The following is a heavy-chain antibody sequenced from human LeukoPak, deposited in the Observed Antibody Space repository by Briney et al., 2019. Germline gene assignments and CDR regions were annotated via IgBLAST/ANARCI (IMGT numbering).Heavy chain of an antibody. CDR2: IYYSGST. V-gene: IGHV4-59*01. CDR1: GGSISNYY. J-gene: IGHJ4*02. Sequence: SETLSLTCTVSGGSISNYYWSWIRQPPQKGLEWMGYIYYSGSTNYNPSPKSRVTISLDMSKNQYSLKLTSVTPADTAVYYCARDGEYCGGDCYSGLSNWGQGTLVTVSS. CDR3: ARDGEYCGGDCYSGLSN. D-gene: IGHD2-21*02.